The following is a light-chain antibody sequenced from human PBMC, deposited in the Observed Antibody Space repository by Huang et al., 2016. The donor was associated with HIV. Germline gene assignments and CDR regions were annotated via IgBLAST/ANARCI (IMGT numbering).Light chain of an antibody. CDR2: RVS. Sequence: VVLTQSPLYLSVTLGQPASISCRSSQSLIHSNGNTYLNWFQQRTGQSPRRLISRVSGRDSGVPDRFSGSGSGTDFTLKISRVEAEDVGVYYCMQGTHLFTFGGGTRVDIK. CDR1: QSLIHSNGNTY. CDR3: MQGTHLFT. V-gene: IGKV2-30*02. J-gene: IGKJ4*01.